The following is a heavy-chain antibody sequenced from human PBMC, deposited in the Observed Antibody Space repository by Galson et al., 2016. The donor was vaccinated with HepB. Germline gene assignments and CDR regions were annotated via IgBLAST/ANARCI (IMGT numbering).Heavy chain of an antibody. J-gene: IGHJ3*02. D-gene: IGHD6-19*01. CDR3: ARGGYYSSGWYDAFDI. Sequence: HWVRQAPGQGLEWMGVIIPSGGGTSYAQRFQGRVNLTRDTPTNTVYMDLSSLRSEDTAVYYCARGGYYSSGWYDAFDIWGQGTMVTVSS. V-gene: IGHV1-46*01. CDR2: IIPSGGGT.